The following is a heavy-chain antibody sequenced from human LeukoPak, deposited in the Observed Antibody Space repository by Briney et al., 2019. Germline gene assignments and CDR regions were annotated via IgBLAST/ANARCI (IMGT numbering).Heavy chain of an antibody. J-gene: IGHJ4*02. CDR3: ARGPMYTSGWYVY. Sequence: SQTLSLTCTVSGGSISSDNYYWSWIRQPAGKGLEWIGRIYTSGTTNYNPPLRSRVTISLDTSKNQFSLKLTSVTAADTAVYYCARGPMYTSGWYVYWGQGTLVTVSS. CDR1: GGSISSDNYY. V-gene: IGHV4-61*02. D-gene: IGHD6-19*01. CDR2: IYTSGTT.